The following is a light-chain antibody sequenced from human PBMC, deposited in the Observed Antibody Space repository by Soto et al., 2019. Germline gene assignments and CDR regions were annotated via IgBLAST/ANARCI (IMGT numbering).Light chain of an antibody. J-gene: IGKJ5*01. CDR1: QTVSSN. CDR2: GAS. CDR3: QQYTGPPTT. Sequence: IVITQSPAIPSVSPGERVTLSSGATQTVSSNLAWHQQKPGQAPRLLIYGASTRAAGIPDRFSGSGSGTDFTLTITRLEPEDSAVYFCQQYTGPPTTFGQGTRLEI. V-gene: IGKV3D-15*01.